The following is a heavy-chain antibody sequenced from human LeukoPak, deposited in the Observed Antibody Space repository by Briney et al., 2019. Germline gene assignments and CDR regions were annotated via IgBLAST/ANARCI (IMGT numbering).Heavy chain of an antibody. CDR1: GGSISSYY. CDR2: IYYSGST. V-gene: IGHV4-59*01. J-gene: IGHJ4*02. CDR3: AREPRSSWFDY. Sequence: SETLSLTCTVSGGSISSYYWSWIRQPPGKGLEWIGYIYYSGSTDYNPSLKSRVSLSVDTSKNQFSLKLSSVTAAGTAVYYCAREPRSSWFDYWSQGTLVTVSS. D-gene: IGHD6-13*01.